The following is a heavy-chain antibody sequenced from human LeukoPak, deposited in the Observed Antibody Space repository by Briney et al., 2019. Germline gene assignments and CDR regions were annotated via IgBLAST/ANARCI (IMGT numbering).Heavy chain of an antibody. D-gene: IGHD4-17*01. V-gene: IGHV1-69*13. CDR2: IIPIFGTA. J-gene: IGHJ4*02. CDR1: GGTFSSYA. CDR3: AREVDGDYVFDY. Sequence: SVTVSCTASGGTFSSYAIGWVRQAPGQGLEWMGGIIPIFGTANYAQKFQGRVTITADESTSTAYMELSSLRSEDTAVYYCAREVDGDYVFDYWGQGTLVTVSS.